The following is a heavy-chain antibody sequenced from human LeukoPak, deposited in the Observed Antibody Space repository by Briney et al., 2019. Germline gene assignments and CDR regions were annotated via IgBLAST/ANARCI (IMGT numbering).Heavy chain of an antibody. V-gene: IGHV1-2*04. CDR1: GYTFTSYG. CDR2: INPNSGGT. J-gene: IGHJ3*02. CDR3: ARAQHREDAFDI. D-gene: IGHD1-26*01. Sequence: GASVKVSCKASGYTFTSYGISWVRQAPGQGLEWMGWINPNSGGTNYAQKFQGWVTMARDTSISTAYMELSRLRSDDTAVYYCARAQHREDAFDIWGQGTMVTVSS.